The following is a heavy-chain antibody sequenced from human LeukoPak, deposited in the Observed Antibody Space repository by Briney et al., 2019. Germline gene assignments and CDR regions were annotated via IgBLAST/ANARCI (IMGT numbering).Heavy chain of an antibody. V-gene: IGHV3-21*01. D-gene: IGHD2-15*01. Sequence: GGSLRLSCAASGFTFSSYSMNWVRQAPGKGLEWVSSISSSSSYIYYADSVKGRFTISRDNAKNSLYLQMNSLRAEDTAVYYCARDRRQRKYCSGGSCYSGRYFDYWGQGTLVTVSS. CDR1: GFTFSSYS. CDR2: ISSSSSYI. CDR3: ARDRRQRKYCSGGSCYSGRYFDY. J-gene: IGHJ4*02.